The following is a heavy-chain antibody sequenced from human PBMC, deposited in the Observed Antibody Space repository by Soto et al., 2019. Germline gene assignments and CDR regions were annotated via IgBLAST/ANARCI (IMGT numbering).Heavy chain of an antibody. J-gene: IGHJ4*02. V-gene: IGHV4-39*01. D-gene: IGHD3-9*01. CDR3: ARLEGLATFSYYFDF. Sequence: QLQLQESGPGLVKPSETLSLTSSVSDDSINSDKYYWGWIRQPPGKGLEWIGSIYYRGNAYYNPSLQTRVTISLDKSKSQFSLKLNSVTAADSAVYFCARLEGLATFSYYFDFWGPGALVTVSS. CDR1: DDSINSDKYY. CDR2: IYYRGNA.